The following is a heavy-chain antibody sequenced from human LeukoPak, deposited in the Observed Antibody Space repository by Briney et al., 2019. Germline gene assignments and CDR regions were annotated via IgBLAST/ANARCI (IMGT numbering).Heavy chain of an antibody. CDR2: MHHSGST. CDR1: GGSIRSYY. Sequence: SETLSLTCTVSGGSIRSYYWSWIRQPPGKGLEWIGYMHHSGSTKLHPYLKSRVTISVDTSKSQFSLKLSSVTAADTAVNYCARHAAVEGSSGWSPLWWFDPWGQGTLVTVSS. CDR3: ARHAAVEGSSGWSPLWWFDP. D-gene: IGHD6-19*01. V-gene: IGHV4-59*08. J-gene: IGHJ5*02.